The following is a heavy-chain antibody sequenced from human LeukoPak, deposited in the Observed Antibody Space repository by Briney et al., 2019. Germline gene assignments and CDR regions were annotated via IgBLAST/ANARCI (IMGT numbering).Heavy chain of an antibody. CDR2: INHSGST. V-gene: IGHV4-34*01. J-gene: IGHJ4*02. CDR3: AIASYGSGSWYFDY. Sequence: SETLSLTCAVYGGSFSGYYWSWIRQPPGKGLEWIGEINHSGSTNYNPSLKSRVTISVDTSKNQFSLKLSSVTAADTAVYYCAIASYGSGSWYFDYWGRGTLVTVSS. D-gene: IGHD3-10*01. CDR1: GGSFSGYY.